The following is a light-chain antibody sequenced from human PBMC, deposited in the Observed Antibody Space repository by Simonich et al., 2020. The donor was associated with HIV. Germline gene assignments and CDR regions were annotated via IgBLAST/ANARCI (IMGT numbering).Light chain of an antibody. CDR2: GAS. Sequence: EIVMTQSPATLSVSPGERATPSCRASQSVNSNLAWYQQKPGQAPRLLIDGASTRATGIPARFSGTGSGTEFTLTISSLQSEDFAVYYCHQRSNWITFGQGTRLEIK. CDR3: HQRSNWIT. J-gene: IGKJ5*01. V-gene: IGKV3-15*01. CDR1: QSVNSN.